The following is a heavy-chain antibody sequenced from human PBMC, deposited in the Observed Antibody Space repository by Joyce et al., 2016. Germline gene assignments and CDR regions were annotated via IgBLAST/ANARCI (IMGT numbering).Heavy chain of an antibody. CDR1: GFTFSTTW. Sequence: EVQLVESGGGLVQPGGSLRLSCAASGFTFSTTWMTWVRQSPGKGPEWVAKIKPDGSEKYYVGSVKGRFTISRDNAKNSLSLLMNSLRVDDTAVYYCATGGGMDVWGQGTTVTVSS. CDR3: ATGGGMDV. J-gene: IGHJ6*02. V-gene: IGHV3-7*01. CDR2: IKPDGSEK.